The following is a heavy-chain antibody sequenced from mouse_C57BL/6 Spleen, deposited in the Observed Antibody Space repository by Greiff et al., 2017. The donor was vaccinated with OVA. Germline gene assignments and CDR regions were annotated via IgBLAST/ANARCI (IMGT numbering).Heavy chain of an antibody. CDR2: IDPENGDT. Sequence: VQLQQSGAELVRPGASVKLSCTASGFNIKDDYMHWVKQRPEQGLEWIGWIDPENGDTEYASKFQGKATITADTSSNTAYLQLSSLTSEDTAVYYCTTSRGSHYYAMDDWGQGTSVTVSS. V-gene: IGHV14-4*01. D-gene: IGHD1-1*01. CDR3: TTSRGSHYYAMDD. CDR1: GFNIKDDY. J-gene: IGHJ4*01.